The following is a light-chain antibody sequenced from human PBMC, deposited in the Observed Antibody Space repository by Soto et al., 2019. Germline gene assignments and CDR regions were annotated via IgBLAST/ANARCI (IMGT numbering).Light chain of an antibody. V-gene: IGKV3-15*01. CDR2: DVS. Sequence: EIVIAQSPSTLPVSPGERATLSCRAGQGVSTTFAWYQQKSGQSPRLLIYDVSIRATGVPARFSGTGSETDFTLTISGLQSDDSAVYFCQQYNNWPFAFGQGTRLEIK. J-gene: IGKJ5*01. CDR1: QGVSTT. CDR3: QQYNNWPFA.